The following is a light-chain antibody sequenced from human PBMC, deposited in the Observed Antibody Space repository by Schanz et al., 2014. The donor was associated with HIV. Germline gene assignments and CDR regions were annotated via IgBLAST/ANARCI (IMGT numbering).Light chain of an antibody. Sequence: QSALTQPPSASGSLGQSVTISCTGTSSDVGVYNYVSWYQQHPGRAPKLMIYEVTKRPSGVSNRFSGSKSGTSASLAISGLQSEDEADYYCATWDDSLNGWLFGGGTKLTVL. CDR3: ATWDDSLNGWL. CDR2: EVT. V-gene: IGLV2-8*01. CDR1: SSDVGVYNY. J-gene: IGLJ3*02.